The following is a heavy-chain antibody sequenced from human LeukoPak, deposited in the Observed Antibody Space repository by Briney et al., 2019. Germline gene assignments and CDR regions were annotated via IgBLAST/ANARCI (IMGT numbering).Heavy chain of an antibody. V-gene: IGHV3-74*01. CDR2: INSDGSST. Sequence: GGSLRLSCAASGFTFSNYWMHWVRQAPGKGLVWVSRINSDGSSTTYADSVEGRFTISRDNAKNTLYLQMNSLRAEDTAVYYCAKEVAARRYYYMDVWGKGTTVTVS. CDR3: AKEVAARRYYYMDV. CDR1: GFTFSNYW. J-gene: IGHJ6*03. D-gene: IGHD6-6*01.